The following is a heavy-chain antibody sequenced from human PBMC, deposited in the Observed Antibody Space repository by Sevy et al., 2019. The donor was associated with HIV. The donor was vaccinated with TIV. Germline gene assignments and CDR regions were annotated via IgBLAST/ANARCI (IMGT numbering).Heavy chain of an antibody. V-gene: IGHV3-30-3*01. CDR1: GFTFSSYA. D-gene: IGHD6-19*01. Sequence: GGSLRLSCAASGFTFSSYAMHWVRQAPGKGLEWVAVISYDGSNKYYADSVKGRFTISRDNSKNTLYLQMNSLRAEDTAVYYWARLPSPCIAVAAQARGALDIWGQGTMVTVSS. CDR3: ARLPSPCIAVAAQARGALDI. J-gene: IGHJ3*02. CDR2: ISYDGSNK.